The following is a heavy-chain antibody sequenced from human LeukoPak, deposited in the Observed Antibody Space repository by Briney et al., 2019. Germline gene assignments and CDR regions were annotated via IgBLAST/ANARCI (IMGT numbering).Heavy chain of an antibody. J-gene: IGHJ4*02. D-gene: IGHD5/OR15-5a*01. CDR2: IRSRNEGETT. V-gene: IGHV3-15*01. CDR1: GLSFSGAW. Sequence: GGSLRLSCAASGLSFSGAWMTWVRQPPGKGLEWVGFIRSRNEGETTDYAAPVKGRFTISGDDSKNTIYLQMNSLKTEDTAVYYCNTDINTIYDNVYWGQGALVTVSS. CDR3: NTDINTIYDNVY.